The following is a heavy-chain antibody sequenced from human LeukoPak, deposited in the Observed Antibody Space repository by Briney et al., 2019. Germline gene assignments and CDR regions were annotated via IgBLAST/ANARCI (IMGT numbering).Heavy chain of an antibody. V-gene: IGHV1-18*01. Sequence: ASVKVSCKASGYTFTTYGISWVRQTPGQGLEWMGWISAYNGNTNYAQKLQGRVTMTPDTTTSTAYMELRSLRSDDTAVYYCARSPAGSGYYLFDYWGQGTLVTVSS. CDR2: ISAYNGNT. CDR1: GYTFTTYG. CDR3: ARSPAGSGYYLFDY. D-gene: IGHD3-3*01. J-gene: IGHJ4*02.